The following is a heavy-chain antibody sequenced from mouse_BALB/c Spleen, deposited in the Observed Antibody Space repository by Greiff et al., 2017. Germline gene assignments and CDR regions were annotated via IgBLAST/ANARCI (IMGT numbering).Heavy chain of an antibody. CDR3: ARWDYRYDRGYAMDY. J-gene: IGHJ4*01. CDR1: GYAFTNYL. CDR2: INPGSGGT. D-gene: IGHD2-14*01. Sequence: QVQLQQSGAELVRPGTSVKVSCKASGYAFTNYLIEWVKQRPGQGLEWIGVINPGSGGTNYNEKFKGKATLTADKSSSTAYMQLSSLTSDDSAVYFCARWDYRYDRGYAMDYWGQGTSVTVSS. V-gene: IGHV1-54*01.